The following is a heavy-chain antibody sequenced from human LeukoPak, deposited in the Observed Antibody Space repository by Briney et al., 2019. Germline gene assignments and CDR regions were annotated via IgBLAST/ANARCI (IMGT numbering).Heavy chain of an antibody. J-gene: IGHJ4*02. CDR2: ISGDGGST. CDR3: ARESERSGWYDY. Sequence: PGGSLRLSCAAPGFIFDDHAIHWVRQAPGKGLEWVSLISGDGGSTFYADSVKGRFTISRDNSKNSLYLQMSSLRSEDTALYYCARESERSGWYDYWGQGTLVTVSS. V-gene: IGHV3-43*02. CDR1: GFIFDDHA. D-gene: IGHD6-19*01.